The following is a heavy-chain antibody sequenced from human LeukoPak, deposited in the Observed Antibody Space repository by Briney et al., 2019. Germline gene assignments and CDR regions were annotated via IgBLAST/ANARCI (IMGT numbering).Heavy chain of an antibody. CDR1: GGTFSSYA. V-gene: IGHV1-69*04. CDR2: IILILGIA. Sequence: GASVKVSCKASGGTFSSYAISWVRQAPGQGLEWMGRIILILGIANYAQKFQGRVTITADKSTSTAYMELSSLRSEDTAVYYCASAYCSSTSCNDYWGQGTLVTVSS. CDR3: ASAYCSSTSCNDY. J-gene: IGHJ4*02. D-gene: IGHD2-2*01.